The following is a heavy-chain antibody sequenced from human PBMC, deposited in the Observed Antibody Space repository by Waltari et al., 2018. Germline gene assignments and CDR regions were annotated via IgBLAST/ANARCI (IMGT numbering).Heavy chain of an antibody. V-gene: IGHV3-7*01. D-gene: IGHD6-25*01. CDR2: IREDGGDT. CDR1: GSDFDSFW. J-gene: IGHJ4*02. Sequence: EVQLVQSGGGLVHPGGSLRLSCVTSGSDFDSFWMSWFRQAPGKGLEWVANIREDGGDTYYLDSVKGQFTISRDNANNSLYLEMDSLTVEDTGVYYCVTRVAAAGWGQGTLVTVSS. CDR3: VTRVAAAG.